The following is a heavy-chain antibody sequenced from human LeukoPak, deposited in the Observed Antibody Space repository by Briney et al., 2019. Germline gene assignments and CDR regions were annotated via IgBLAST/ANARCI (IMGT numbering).Heavy chain of an antibody. D-gene: IGHD3-3*01. J-gene: IGHJ4*02. Sequence: SGTLSLTCAVDGGTFSGYYWSWIRQPPGKGLEWIGEINHSGSPNYNPSLKSRCTISVDTSKNQFSLKLSSVTAADTAVYYCARRYYDFWSGYYYFDYWGQGTLVTVSS. V-gene: IGHV4-34*01. CDR3: ARRYYDFWSGYYYFDY. CDR2: INHSGSP. CDR1: GGTFSGYY.